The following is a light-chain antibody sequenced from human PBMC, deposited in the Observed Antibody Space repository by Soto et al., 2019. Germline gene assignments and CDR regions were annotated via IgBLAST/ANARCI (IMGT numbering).Light chain of an antibody. V-gene: IGLV2-11*01. CDR3: CSYVGSYTSYV. Sequence: QSALTQPRSVSGSPGQSVTISCTGTSSDVGGYNFVSWYQQHPGKAPKFMIYDVTKRPSGVPDRFSVSKSGNTASLTISGLLAEDEADYYCCSYVGSYTSYVFGTGTTVTVL. CDR1: SSDVGGYNF. J-gene: IGLJ1*01. CDR2: DVT.